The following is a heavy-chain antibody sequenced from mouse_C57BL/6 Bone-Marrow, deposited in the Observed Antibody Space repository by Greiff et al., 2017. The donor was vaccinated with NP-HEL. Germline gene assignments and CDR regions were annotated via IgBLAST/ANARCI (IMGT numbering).Heavy chain of an antibody. V-gene: IGHV3-6*01. CDR2: ISYDGSN. J-gene: IGHJ1*03. CDR3: AIAADYYVSLNWYIDV. CDR1: GYYITSGYY. Sequence: ESGPGLVKPSQSLSLTCSVTGYYITSGYYWNWIRQFPGNKLEWMGYISYDGSNKYNPSLKNRISITRDTAKKQFFLKFNSVTTEDTATYYCAIAADYYVSLNWYIDVWGTGTTVTVSS. D-gene: IGHD1-1*01.